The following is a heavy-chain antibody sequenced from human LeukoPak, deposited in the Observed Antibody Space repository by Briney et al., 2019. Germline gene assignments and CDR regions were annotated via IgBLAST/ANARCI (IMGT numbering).Heavy chain of an antibody. CDR2: MNPNSGNT. V-gene: IGHV1-8*01. J-gene: IGHJ4*02. CDR1: GYTFTRYD. Sequence: ASVKVSCKASGYTFTRYDIHWVRQATGQGLEWMGWMNPNSGNTGYAQKFQGRVTMTRNTSISTAYMELSSLRSEDTAVYYCARRNTAVVAGLDYWGQGTLVTVSS. D-gene: IGHD5-18*01. CDR3: ARRNTAVVAGLDY.